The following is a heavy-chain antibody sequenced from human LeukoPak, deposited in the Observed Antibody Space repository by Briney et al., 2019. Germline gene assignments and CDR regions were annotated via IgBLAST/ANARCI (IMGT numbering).Heavy chain of an antibody. Sequence: VGSLRLSCAASGFTFSTYNMNWVRQAPGKGQECVLYITTSISTIYYAHSVKGRLTISRDNAKNSLYLQRDSLPAEDTAVYFCARWNYDSGSWVLDYWGQGTLVTVSS. CDR2: ITTSISTI. CDR1: GFTFSTYN. D-gene: IGHD3-10*01. CDR3: ARWNYDSGSWVLDY. V-gene: IGHV3-48*01. J-gene: IGHJ4*02.